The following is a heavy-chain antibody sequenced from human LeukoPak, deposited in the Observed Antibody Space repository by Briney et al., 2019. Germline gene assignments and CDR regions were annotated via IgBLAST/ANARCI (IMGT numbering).Heavy chain of an antibody. CDR2: ISHSSSYT. CDR3: ARGRTVGELDEPAYFDY. J-gene: IGHJ4*02. V-gene: IGHV3-21*01. Sequence: GGSLRLSCVASGFTFNSYSMNWVRQAPGKGLEWVSAISHSSSYTYYADSVKGRFTISRDNAKNSLYLQMNSLRAEDTAVYYCARGRTVGELDEPAYFDYWGQGTLVTVSS. D-gene: IGHD1-26*01. CDR1: GFTFNSYS.